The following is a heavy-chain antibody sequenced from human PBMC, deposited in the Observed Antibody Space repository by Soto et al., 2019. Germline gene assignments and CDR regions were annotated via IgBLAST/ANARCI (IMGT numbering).Heavy chain of an antibody. CDR1: GGSISSYY. CDR3: ASFYVGYDILTGYIRRGAFDI. J-gene: IGHJ3*02. D-gene: IGHD3-9*01. Sequence: PSETLSLTCTVSGGSISSYYWSWIRQPPGKGLEWIGYIYYSGSTNYNPSLKSRVTISVDTSKNQFSLKLSSVTAADTAVYYCASFYVGYDILTGYIRRGAFDIWGQGTMVTVSS. CDR2: IYYSGST. V-gene: IGHV4-59*08.